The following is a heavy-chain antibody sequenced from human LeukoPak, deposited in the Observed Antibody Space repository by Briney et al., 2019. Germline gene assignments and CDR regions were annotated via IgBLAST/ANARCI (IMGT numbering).Heavy chain of an antibody. D-gene: IGHD6-19*01. CDR2: IFGRGGST. V-gene: IGHV3-23*01. Sequence: GGSLRLSCAASGFTFSSYAMYWVRQAPGKGLEWVSGIFGRGGSTHYADSVKGRFPISSDNSKNTVYLQMNSLKAEDTAVYSCAKTTTGYSSGRYPGWPVDYWGQGTLVTVSS. CDR3: AKTTTGYSSGRYPGWPVDY. J-gene: IGHJ4*02. CDR1: GFTFSSYA.